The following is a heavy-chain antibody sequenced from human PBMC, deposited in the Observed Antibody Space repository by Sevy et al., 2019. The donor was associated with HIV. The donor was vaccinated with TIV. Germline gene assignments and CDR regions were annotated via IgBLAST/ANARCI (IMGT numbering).Heavy chain of an antibody. Sequence: GGSLRLSCAASGFPVGSNYMSWVRQAPGKGLEWVSVIYSDGSTYHADPVKGRFTISRDNSKNTLYLQMNSLRVEDTAVYYCARGKSGYGYGLDYWGQGTLVTVSS. CDR3: ARGKSGYGYGLDY. CDR1: GFPVGSNY. V-gene: IGHV3-66*01. D-gene: IGHD5-18*01. CDR2: IYSDGST. J-gene: IGHJ4*02.